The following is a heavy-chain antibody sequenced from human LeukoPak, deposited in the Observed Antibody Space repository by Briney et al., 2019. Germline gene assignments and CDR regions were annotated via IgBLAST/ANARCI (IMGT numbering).Heavy chain of an antibody. CDR2: ISYDGSNK. Sequence: GGSLRLSCAASGFTFSSYGMHWVRQAPGKGLEWVAVISYDGSNKYYADSVKGRFTISRDNSKNTLYLQMNSLRAEDTAVYYCAREGVYCSSTSCPPDYWSQGTLVTVSS. CDR1: GFTFSSYG. V-gene: IGHV3-30*03. J-gene: IGHJ4*02. D-gene: IGHD2-2*01. CDR3: AREGVYCSSTSCPPDY.